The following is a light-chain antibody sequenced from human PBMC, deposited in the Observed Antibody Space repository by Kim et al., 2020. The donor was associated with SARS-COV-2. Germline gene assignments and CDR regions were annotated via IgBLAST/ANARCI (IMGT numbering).Light chain of an antibody. J-gene: IGKJ1*01. CDR3: QQYNKWPPWT. Sequence: SQGERATRSCRASQSLSNNVAWYQQKPGQGPRLLIYGASTRATGIPARFSGSGSGTEFTLTISSLQSEDFAVYYCQQYNKWPPWTFGQGTKVDIK. V-gene: IGKV3-15*01. CDR1: QSLSNN. CDR2: GAS.